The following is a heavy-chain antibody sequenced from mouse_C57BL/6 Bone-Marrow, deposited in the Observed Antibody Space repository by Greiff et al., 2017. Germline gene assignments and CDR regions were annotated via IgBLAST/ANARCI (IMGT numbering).Heavy chain of an antibody. CDR3: AVEITTVGCAMDY. D-gene: IGHD1-1*01. Sequence: QVQLQQPGAELVRPGSSVKLSCKASGYTFTSYWMDWVKQRPGQGLEWIGNIYPSDSETHYNQKFKDKATLTVDKSSSTAYMQLSSLTSEDSAVYYCAVEITTVGCAMDYWGQGTSVTVSS. J-gene: IGHJ4*01. CDR2: IYPSDSET. CDR1: GYTFTSYW. V-gene: IGHV1-61*01.